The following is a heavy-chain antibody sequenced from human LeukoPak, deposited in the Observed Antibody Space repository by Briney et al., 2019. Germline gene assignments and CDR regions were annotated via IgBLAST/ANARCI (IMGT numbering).Heavy chain of an antibody. CDR2: IYYSGST. V-gene: IGHV4-59*01. Sequence: PSETLSLTCTVSGGSISSYYWSWIRQPPGKGLEWIGYIYYSGSTNYNPSLKSRVTISVDTSKNQFSLELSSVTAADTAVYYCARETYYYGSGSYSPDYWGQGTLVTVSS. D-gene: IGHD3-10*01. CDR3: ARETYYYGSGSYSPDY. CDR1: GGSISSYY. J-gene: IGHJ4*02.